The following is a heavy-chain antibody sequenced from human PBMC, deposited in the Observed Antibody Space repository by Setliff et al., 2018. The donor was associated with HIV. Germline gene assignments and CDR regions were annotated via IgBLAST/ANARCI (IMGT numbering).Heavy chain of an antibody. CDR2: IYSSGST. V-gene: IGHV4-61*02. D-gene: IGHD2-2*01. CDR1: GGSISSGNYY. Sequence: PSETLSLTCTVSGGSISSGNYYRSWIRQPAGKGLEWIGRIYSSGSTNYNPSLKSRVTISINTSKNQFSLKLSSVTAADTAVYYCARDRDIVVVPASPQGYYYYMDVWGKGTTVTVSS. J-gene: IGHJ6*03. CDR3: ARDRDIVVVPASPQGYYYYMDV.